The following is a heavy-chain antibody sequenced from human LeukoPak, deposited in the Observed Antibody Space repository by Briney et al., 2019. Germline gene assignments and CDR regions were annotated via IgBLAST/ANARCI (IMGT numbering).Heavy chain of an antibody. CDR1: GIRFSSSW. CDR3: ARDKFGGTDY. CDR2: IKPDGSER. Sequence: GSLRLSWAGSGIRFSSSWMSRVRQAPGKGLEWVANIKPDGSERYYVDAVKGRLTISRDNAKNSVYLQMKSLRAEDTAVYYCARDKFGGTDYWGQGTLVTVSS. D-gene: IGHD3-16*01. J-gene: IGHJ4*02. V-gene: IGHV3-7*01.